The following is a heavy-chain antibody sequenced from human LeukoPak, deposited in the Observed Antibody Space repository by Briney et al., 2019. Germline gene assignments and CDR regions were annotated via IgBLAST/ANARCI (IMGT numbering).Heavy chain of an antibody. J-gene: IGHJ4*02. CDR1: GFTFSSYA. CDR3: ARVWYDILTGYVDY. Sequence: LPGGSLRLSCAASGFTFSSYAMSWVRQAPGKGLEWVSAISGSGGSTYYADSVKGRFTISRDNSKNTLYLQMNSLRAEDTAVYYCARVWYDILTGYVDYWGQGTLVTVSS. D-gene: IGHD3-9*01. V-gene: IGHV3-23*01. CDR2: ISGSGGST.